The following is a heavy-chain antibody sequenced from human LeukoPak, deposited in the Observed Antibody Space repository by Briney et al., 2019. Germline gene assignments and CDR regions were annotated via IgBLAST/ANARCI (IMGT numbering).Heavy chain of an antibody. CDR3: ARVGGRGSIGGDC. CDR1: GFAFSTYW. Sequence: GGSLRLSCAASGFAFSTYWMHCVRQAPGEGLVGVSRIKSDGSSTTYEDFVKGRFTVSRDNAKNTLDLQMRSRRADDTAMYFCARVGGRGSIGGDCWGQGTLVTVSS. D-gene: IGHD3-10*01. CDR2: IKSDGSST. V-gene: IGHV3-74*03. J-gene: IGHJ4*02.